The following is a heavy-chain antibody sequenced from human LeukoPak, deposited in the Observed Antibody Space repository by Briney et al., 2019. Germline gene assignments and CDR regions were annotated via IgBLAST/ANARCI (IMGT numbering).Heavy chain of an antibody. Sequence: GGSLSLSCAASGFTFSSYAMSWVRQAPGKGLEWVSAISGSGGSTYYADSVKGRFTISRDNSKNTLYLQMNSLRAEDTAVYYCAKAIYSSSRMDVWGQGTTVTVSS. J-gene: IGHJ6*02. V-gene: IGHV3-23*01. D-gene: IGHD6-13*01. CDR2: ISGSGGST. CDR3: AKAIYSSSRMDV. CDR1: GFTFSSYA.